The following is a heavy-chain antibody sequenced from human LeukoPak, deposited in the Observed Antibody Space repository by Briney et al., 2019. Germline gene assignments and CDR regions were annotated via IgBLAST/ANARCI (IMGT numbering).Heavy chain of an antibody. CDR2: ISSSGSTI. CDR1: GFTFSDYY. CDR3: ARADYYYGSGSYPTGIDY. D-gene: IGHD3-10*01. J-gene: IGHJ4*02. Sequence: KPGGSLRLSCAASGFTFSDYYMSWIRQAPGKELEWVSYISSSGSTIYYADSVKGRFTISRDNAKNSLYLQMNSLRAEDTAVYYCARADYYYGSGSYPTGIDYWGQGTLVTVSS. V-gene: IGHV3-11*04.